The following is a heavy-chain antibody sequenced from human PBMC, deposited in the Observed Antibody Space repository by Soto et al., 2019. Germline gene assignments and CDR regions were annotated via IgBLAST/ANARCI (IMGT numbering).Heavy chain of an antibody. Sequence: QLQLQESGPGLVKPSETLSLTCTVSGGSISSSSYYWGWIRQPPGKGLEWIGSLYYSGSTYYNPSLKSRVTISVEKSKNQFSLKLSSVTAADTAVYYCARKIRFTHQTQYYYYGMDVWGQGTTVTVSS. J-gene: IGHJ6*02. V-gene: IGHV4-39*01. CDR3: ARKIRFTHQTQYYYYGMDV. CDR1: GGSISSSSYY. D-gene: IGHD3-3*01. CDR2: LYYSGST.